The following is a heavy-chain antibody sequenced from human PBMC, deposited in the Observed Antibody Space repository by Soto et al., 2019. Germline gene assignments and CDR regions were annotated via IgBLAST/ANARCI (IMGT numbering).Heavy chain of an antibody. D-gene: IGHD3-3*01. CDR3: ARYLAIFGVVTDYYYYGMDV. CDR2: INPNIGGT. Sequence: VKVSCKASGYTFTGYYMHWVRQSPGQVLEWMGWINPNIGGTNYAQKFQGRVTMTRDTSISTAYMELSRLRSDDTAVYYCARYLAIFGVVTDYYYYGMDVWGHGTTVTVSS. V-gene: IGHV1-2*02. CDR1: GYTFTGYY. J-gene: IGHJ6*02.